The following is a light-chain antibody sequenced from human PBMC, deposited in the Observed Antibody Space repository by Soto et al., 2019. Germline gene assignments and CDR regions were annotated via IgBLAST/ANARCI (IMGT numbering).Light chain of an antibody. CDR2: GAS. V-gene: IGKV3D-20*02. Sequence: EVVVTQSPATLSVSPGERATLSCRASQSVSSSYLAWYQQKPGQAPRLLIYGASSRATGIPDRFSGSGSGTDFTLTISSLQPEDFATYYCQQSYSTPSITFGQGTRLEIK. CDR3: QQSYSTPSIT. J-gene: IGKJ5*01. CDR1: QSVSSSY.